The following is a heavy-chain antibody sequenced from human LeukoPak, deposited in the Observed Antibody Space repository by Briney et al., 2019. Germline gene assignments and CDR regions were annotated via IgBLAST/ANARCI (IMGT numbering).Heavy chain of an antibody. Sequence: GGSLRLSCAASGFTFSSYGMHWVRQAPGKGLEWVAFIRYDGSNKYYADSVKGRFTISRDNAKNSLYLQMNSLRAEDTAVYYCARNQMVRGVRYNREAFDIWGQGTMVTVSS. CDR3: ARNQMVRGVRYNREAFDI. CDR1: GFTFSSYG. J-gene: IGHJ3*02. V-gene: IGHV3-33*08. CDR2: IRYDGSNK. D-gene: IGHD3-10*01.